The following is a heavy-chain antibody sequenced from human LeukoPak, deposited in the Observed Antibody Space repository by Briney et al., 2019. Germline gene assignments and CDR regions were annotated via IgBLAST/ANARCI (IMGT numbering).Heavy chain of an antibody. J-gene: IGHJ3*01. D-gene: IGHD2-15*01. CDR3: ANPVSTVVVIAATGDDVFDL. V-gene: IGHV3-23*01. CDR2: ITSGGDST. Sequence: GRSLRLSCAASGFTFSNYGMHWVRQAPGKGLEWVSSITSGGDSTYYADSVKGRFTISRDNSKNTLYLQMNSLRAEDTAVYYCANPVSTVVVIAATGDDVFDLWGQGTMVTVSS. CDR1: GFTFSNYG.